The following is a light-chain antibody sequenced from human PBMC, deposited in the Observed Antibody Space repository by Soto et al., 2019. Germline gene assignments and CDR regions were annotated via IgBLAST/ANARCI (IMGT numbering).Light chain of an antibody. Sequence: DIQMTQPPSTLSASVGDRVTIICRASQSISSWLAWYQQKPGKAPKLLIYDASSLESGVPSRFSGSGSGTEFTLTISSLQPDDFATYYCQQYNSYSQYTFGQGTKVDIK. CDR3: QQYNSYSQYT. J-gene: IGKJ2*01. V-gene: IGKV1-5*02. CDR1: QSISSW. CDR2: DAS.